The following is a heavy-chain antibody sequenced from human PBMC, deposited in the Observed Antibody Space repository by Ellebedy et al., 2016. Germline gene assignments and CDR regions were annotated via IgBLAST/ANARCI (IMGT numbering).Heavy chain of an antibody. D-gene: IGHD3-10*01. CDR1: GYTFTSYY. CDR3: ARGSYKVYYYYYMDV. CDR2: INPSGGST. V-gene: IGHV1-46*01. J-gene: IGHJ6*03. Sequence: ASVKVSCXASGYTFTSYYMHWVRQAPGQGLEWMGIINPSGGSTSYAQKFQGRVTITADESTSTAYMELSSLRSEDTAVYYCARGSYKVYYYYYMDVWGKGTTVTVSS.